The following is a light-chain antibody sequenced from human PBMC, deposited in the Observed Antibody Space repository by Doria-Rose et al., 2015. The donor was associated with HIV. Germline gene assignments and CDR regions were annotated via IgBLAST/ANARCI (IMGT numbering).Light chain of an antibody. CDR3: HQYGTSWT. Sequence: DIVMTQTPGALSLSPGERATLSCRASQSFSSTYLAWYQQKPGQAPSLPIYDGSTRATGIPDRFSASGPGTDFTLTINRLEPEDFALYYCHQYGTSWTFGQGTKVEI. CDR1: QSFSSTY. V-gene: IGKV3-20*01. CDR2: DGS. J-gene: IGKJ1*01.